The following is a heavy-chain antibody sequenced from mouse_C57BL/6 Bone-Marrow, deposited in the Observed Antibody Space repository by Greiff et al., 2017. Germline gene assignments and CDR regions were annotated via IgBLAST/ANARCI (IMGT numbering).Heavy chain of an antibody. J-gene: IGHJ4*01. CDR2: IYPGDGDT. CDR1: GYAFSSSW. Sequence: VQLQQSGPELVKPGASVKISCKASGYAFSSSWMNWVKQRPGTGLEWIGRIYPGDGDTNYNGKFKGKATLTADKSSSTAYMQLSSLTSEDSAVYFCARLGGLKAMDYLGQGTSVTVSP. CDR3: ARLGGLKAMDY. V-gene: IGHV1-82*01. D-gene: IGHD2-4*01.